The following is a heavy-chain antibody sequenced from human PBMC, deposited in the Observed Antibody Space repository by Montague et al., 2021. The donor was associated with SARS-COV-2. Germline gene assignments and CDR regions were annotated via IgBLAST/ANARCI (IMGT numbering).Heavy chain of an antibody. Sequence: SKTLSLTCTVSGGSISSYYWSWIRQPPGKGLEWIGYIYYSGSTNYNPSLKSRVTISVDTSKNQFSLKLSSVTAADTAVYYCARGAGRGSGYGKYYYYYGLEVWGQGTPVTVSS. J-gene: IGHJ6*02. D-gene: IGHD5-12*01. CDR3: ARGAGRGSGYGKYYYYYGLEV. CDR1: GGSISSYY. CDR2: IYYSGST. V-gene: IGHV4-59*01.